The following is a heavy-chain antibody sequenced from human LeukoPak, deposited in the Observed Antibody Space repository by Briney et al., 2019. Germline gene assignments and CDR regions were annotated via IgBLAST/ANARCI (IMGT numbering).Heavy chain of an antibody. CDR3: ARGERSGSLVDP. D-gene: IGHD3-3*01. J-gene: IGHJ5*02. CDR1: GGTFSSYA. CDR2: MNPNSGNT. V-gene: IGHV1-8*02. Sequence: GASVKVSCKASGGTFSSYAISWVRQATGQGLEWMGWMNPNSGNTGYARKFQGRVTMTRNTSITTAYMELSSLRSEDTAVYYCARGERSGSLVDPWGQGTLVTVSS.